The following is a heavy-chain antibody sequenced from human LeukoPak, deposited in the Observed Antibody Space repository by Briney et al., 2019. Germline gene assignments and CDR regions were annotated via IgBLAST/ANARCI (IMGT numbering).Heavy chain of an antibody. CDR2: IYYSGST. CDR1: GGSISSYY. V-gene: IGHV4-59*01. CDR3: ARGTHCSGGSCYSEWFDP. J-gene: IGHJ5*02. D-gene: IGHD2-15*01. Sequence: SETLSLTSTVSGGSISSYYWSWIRQPPGKGLEWIGHIYYSGSTNYNPSHKSRVTISADTSKNQFSLKLSSVTAADTAVYYCARGTHCSGGSCYSEWFDPWGQGTLVTVSS.